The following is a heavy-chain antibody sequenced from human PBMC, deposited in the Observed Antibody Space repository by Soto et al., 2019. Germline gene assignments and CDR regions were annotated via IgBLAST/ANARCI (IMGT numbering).Heavy chain of an antibody. J-gene: IGHJ6*02. CDR1: GYTFISYG. D-gene: IGHD3-10*01. CDR2: ISGYTGNT. Sequence: VQVVQSGTEVKKPGASVKVSCKTSGYTFISYGISWVRQAPGQGLEWLGWISGYTGNTDYAQKFQVRVTMTTDTSTTTAYMELRSLRSDDTAVYYCTRVSYLVRGFNHIPYGMDVWGQGTTVTVSS. CDR3: TRVSYLVRGFNHIPYGMDV. V-gene: IGHV1-18*01.